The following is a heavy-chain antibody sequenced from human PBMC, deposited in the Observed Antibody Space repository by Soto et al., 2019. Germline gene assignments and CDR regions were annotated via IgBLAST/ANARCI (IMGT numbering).Heavy chain of an antibody. Sequence: GGSIRLSCAAAGFTFGGYGMHWVRQAPGKGLEWVAVISYDGSNKYYADSVKGRFTISRDNSKNTLYLQMNSLRAEDTAVYYCAKDLSAMDLYYYYYGMDVWGQGTTVTVSS. D-gene: IGHD5-18*01. CDR1: GFTFGGYG. J-gene: IGHJ6*02. CDR3: AKDLSAMDLYYYYYGMDV. V-gene: IGHV3-30*18. CDR2: ISYDGSNK.